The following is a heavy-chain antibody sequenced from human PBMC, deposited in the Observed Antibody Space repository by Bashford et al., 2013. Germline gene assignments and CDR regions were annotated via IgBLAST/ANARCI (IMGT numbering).Heavy chain of an antibody. V-gene: IGHV3-21*01. CDR1: GFTFSSYS. CDR3: ARDIEGPIAAAVINYYYYYGMDV. D-gene: IGHD6-13*01. Sequence: PGGSLRLSCAASGFTFSSYSMNWVRQAPGKGLEWVSSISSSSSYIYYADSVKGRFTISRDNAKNSLYLQMNSLRAEDTAVYYCARDIEGPIAAAVINYYYYYGMDVWGQGTTVTVSS. CDR2: ISSSSSYI. J-gene: IGHJ6*02.